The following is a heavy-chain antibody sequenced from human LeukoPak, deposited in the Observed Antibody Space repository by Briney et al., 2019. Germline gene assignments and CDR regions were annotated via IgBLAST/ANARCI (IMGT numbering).Heavy chain of an antibody. CDR2: ISSSSSYI. J-gene: IGHJ4*02. V-gene: IGHV3-21*01. CDR3: ARDYDSSGWYIY. CDR1: GFTFSSYS. Sequence: PGGSLRLSCAASGFTFSSYSMNWVRQAPGKGLEWVSSISSSSSYIYYADSVKGRFTISRDNAKNSLYLQMNSLRAEDTAVYYRARDYDSSGWYIYWGQGTLVTVSS. D-gene: IGHD6-19*01.